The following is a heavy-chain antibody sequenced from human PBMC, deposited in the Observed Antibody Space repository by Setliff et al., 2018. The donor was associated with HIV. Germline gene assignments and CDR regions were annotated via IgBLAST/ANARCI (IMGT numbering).Heavy chain of an antibody. CDR2: VDPENGKT. V-gene: IGHV1-69-2*01. J-gene: IGHJ4*02. CDR3: STNKWPMIRGVTAFDH. CDR1: GYTFADHF. Sequence: ASVKVSCKASGYTFADHFMYWVQQAPGKGLVYMGRVDPENGKTIYAEKFQDRLTITADTSTDTGYMELSSLTSHDTALYYCSTNKWPMIRGVTAFDHWGPGTLVTVSS. D-gene: IGHD3-10*01.